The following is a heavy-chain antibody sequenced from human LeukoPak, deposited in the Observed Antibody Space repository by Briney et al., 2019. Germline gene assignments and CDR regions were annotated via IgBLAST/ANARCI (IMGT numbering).Heavy chain of an antibody. V-gene: IGHV4-61*01. CDR2: IHHSGTT. J-gene: IGHJ4*02. CDR1: GGSLSRGIHY. Sequence: SETLSLTCTHSGGSLSRGIHYWSWTRQPPGKGLEWLVYIHHSGTTNYSPSLKSRVTISVAMSRNQFFLNLISVAAAATAFFYGRRERVGATYWGQGALVSVSS. CDR3: RRERVGATY. D-gene: IGHD1-26*01.